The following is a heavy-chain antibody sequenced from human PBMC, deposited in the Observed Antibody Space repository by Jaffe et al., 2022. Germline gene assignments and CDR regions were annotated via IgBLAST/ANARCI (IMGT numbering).Heavy chain of an antibody. D-gene: IGHD2-15*01. Sequence: QVQLQESGPGLVKPSETLSLTCTVSGGSISSYYWSWIRQPPGKGLEWIGYIYYSGSTNYNPSLKSRVTISVDTSKNQFSLKLSSVTAADTAVYYCARVGNFGYCSGGSCYSGATGFDYWGQGTLVTVSS. V-gene: IGHV4-59*01. CDR2: IYYSGST. CDR3: ARVGNFGYCSGGSCYSGATGFDY. CDR1: GGSISSYY. J-gene: IGHJ4*02.